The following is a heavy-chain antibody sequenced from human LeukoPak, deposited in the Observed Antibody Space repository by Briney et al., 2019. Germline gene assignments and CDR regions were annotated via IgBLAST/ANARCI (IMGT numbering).Heavy chain of an antibody. CDR1: GFTVSSDL. CDR3: ARGGSMVRGVL. Sequence: GGSLRLSCVVSGFTVSSDLMNWVRQAPGKGLEWVSAMNSGGDTYYADSVRGRFIISRDKSRSTLYLQMNSLRVDDTAVYYCARGGSMVRGVLWGQGTLVTVSS. V-gene: IGHV3-53*01. CDR2: MNSGGDT. D-gene: IGHD3-10*01. J-gene: IGHJ4*02.